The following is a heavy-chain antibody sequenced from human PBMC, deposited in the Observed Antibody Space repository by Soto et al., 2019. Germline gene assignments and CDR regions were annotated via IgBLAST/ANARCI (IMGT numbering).Heavy chain of an antibody. Sequence: SETLSLTCTVSGGSISSGDYYWSWIRQPPGKGLEWIGYIYYSGSTYYNPSLKSRVTISVDTSKNQFSLKLSSVTAADTAVYYCARDDFASDSSGYNGMDVWGQGTTVTVSS. CDR3: ARDDFASDSSGYNGMDV. D-gene: IGHD3-22*01. CDR2: IYYSGST. J-gene: IGHJ6*02. CDR1: GGSISSGDYY. V-gene: IGHV4-30-4*01.